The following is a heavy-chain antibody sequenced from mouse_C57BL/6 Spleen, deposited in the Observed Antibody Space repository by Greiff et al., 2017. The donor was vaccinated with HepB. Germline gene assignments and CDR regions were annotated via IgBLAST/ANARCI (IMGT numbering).Heavy chain of an antibody. Sequence: VKLQESGPELVKPGASVKISCKASGYAFSSSWMNWVKQRPGKGLEWIGRIYPGDGDTNYNGKFKGKATLTADKSSSTAYMQLSSLTSEDSAVYFCVRDGYDGFAMDYWGQGTSVTVSS. J-gene: IGHJ4*01. D-gene: IGHD2-3*01. V-gene: IGHV1-82*01. CDR3: VRDGYDGFAMDY. CDR2: IYPGDGDT. CDR1: GYAFSSSW.